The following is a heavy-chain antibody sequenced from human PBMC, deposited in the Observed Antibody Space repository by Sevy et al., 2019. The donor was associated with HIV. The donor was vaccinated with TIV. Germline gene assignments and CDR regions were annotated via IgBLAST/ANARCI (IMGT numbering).Heavy chain of an antibody. J-gene: IGHJ4*02. Sequence: GGSLRLSCAASGFTFSTYGMHWVRQAPGKGLEWVAVIWFDGSKTYYADSVKGRFTISRDIAKNTLHLQMNSLIAEDTAVYYCARDLEFYDYGDYGPASMLDYWGQGTLVTVSS. D-gene: IGHD4-17*01. CDR3: ARDLEFYDYGDYGPASMLDY. CDR1: GFTFSTYG. V-gene: IGHV3-33*01. CDR2: IWFDGSKT.